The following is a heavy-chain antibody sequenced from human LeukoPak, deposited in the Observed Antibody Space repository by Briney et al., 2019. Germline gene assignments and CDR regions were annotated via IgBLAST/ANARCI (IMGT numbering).Heavy chain of an antibody. D-gene: IGHD3-22*01. Sequence: GGSLRLSCAASGFTFDDYGMSWVRQAPGKGLEWVSGINWNGGSTGYVDSVKGRFTISRDNAKNSLYLQMNSLRAEDSAFYYCARRKYYYDSSGYSYYFDYWGQGTLATVSP. CDR1: GFTFDDYG. J-gene: IGHJ4*01. CDR2: INWNGGST. V-gene: IGHV3-20*04. CDR3: ARRKYYYDSSGYSYYFDY.